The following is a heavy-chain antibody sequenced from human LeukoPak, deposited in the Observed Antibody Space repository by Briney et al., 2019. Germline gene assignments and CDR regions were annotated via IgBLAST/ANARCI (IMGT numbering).Heavy chain of an antibody. D-gene: IGHD3-22*01. Sequence: GASVKVSCKVSGYTLTELSMHWVRQAPGKGLEWMGGFDPEDGETIYAQKFQGRVTMTEDTSTDTAYMELSSLRSEDTAVYYCATDFGGGTMIVVVNKARRVYDAFDIWGQGTMVTVSS. J-gene: IGHJ3*02. V-gene: IGHV1-24*01. CDR2: FDPEDGET. CDR1: GYTLTELS. CDR3: ATDFGGGTMIVVVNKARRVYDAFDI.